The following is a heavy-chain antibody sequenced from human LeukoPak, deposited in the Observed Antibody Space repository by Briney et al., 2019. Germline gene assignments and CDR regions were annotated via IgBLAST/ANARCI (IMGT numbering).Heavy chain of an antibody. CDR2: IYYCWST. CDR3: AREVLDSSSWHYYYYGMDV. D-gene: IGHD6-13*01. V-gene: IGHV4-59*01. J-gene: IGHJ6*02. Sequence: NPSETLSLTCTVSGGSISSYYCSWLRQPPGKALEGLGYIYYCWSTSYNPSLKSRVTISVDTSKNQFSLKLSSVTAADTAVYYCAREVLDSSSWHYYYYGMDVWGQGTTVTVSS. CDR1: GGSISSYY.